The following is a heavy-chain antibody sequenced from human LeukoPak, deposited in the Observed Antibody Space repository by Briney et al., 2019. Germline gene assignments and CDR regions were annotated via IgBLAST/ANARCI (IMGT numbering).Heavy chain of an antibody. Sequence: GGSLRLSCAVSGFTVSDAWLSWVRQTPGKGLEWVGRIRSRSNDGTVDYAAPVRGRFSISRDDSKNTLILQMNRLRSEDTAFYYCTTDPYCGDDCYQDYWGQGTLVTVSS. V-gene: IGHV3-15*01. D-gene: IGHD2-21*02. CDR1: GFTVSDAW. CDR2: IRSRSNDGTV. CDR3: TTDPYCGDDCYQDY. J-gene: IGHJ4*02.